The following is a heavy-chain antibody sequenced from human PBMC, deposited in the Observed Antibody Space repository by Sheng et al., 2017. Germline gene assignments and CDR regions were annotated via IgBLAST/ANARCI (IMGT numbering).Heavy chain of an antibody. V-gene: IGHV3-53*01. CDR2: IYSGGSX. CDR1: GFTVSSNY. Sequence: EVQLVESGGGLIQPGESLRLSCAASGFTVSSNYMSWVRQAPREGVWSGFSVIYSGGSXYYADSVKGRFTISRDNSKNTLYLQMNSLRAEDTAVYYCASGRSGYYFNDYMDVWGQGTTVTVSS. CDR3: ASGRSGYYFNDYMDV. J-gene: IGHJ6*03. D-gene: IGHD3-3*01.